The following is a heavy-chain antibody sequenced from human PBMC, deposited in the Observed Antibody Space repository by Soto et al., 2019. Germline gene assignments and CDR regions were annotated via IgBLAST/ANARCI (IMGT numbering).Heavy chain of an antibody. V-gene: IGHV3-11*06. D-gene: IGHD3-10*01. J-gene: IGHJ6*02. Sequence: SGGSLRLSCAASGFTFSDYYMSWIRQAPGKGLKWVSYISSSSSYTNYADSVKGRFTISRDNAKNSLYLQMNSLRAEDTAVYYCARSRDLWFGDSNGMDVWGQGTTVTVSS. CDR2: ISSSSSYT. CDR3: ARSRDLWFGDSNGMDV. CDR1: GFTFSDYY.